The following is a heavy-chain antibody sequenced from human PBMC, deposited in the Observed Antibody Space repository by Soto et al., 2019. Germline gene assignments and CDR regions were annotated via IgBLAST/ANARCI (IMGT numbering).Heavy chain of an antibody. CDR3: ARIPPGWGGGQLVLDY. J-gene: IGHJ4*02. CDR2: INSDASTT. CDR1: GFTFSSFW. V-gene: IGHV3-74*01. Sequence: EVQLVESGGGLVQPGGSLRLSCAASGFTFSSFWMYWVRQAPGKGLVWVSRINSDASTTSYADSVKGRFTISRDNAKNPLYLQMNSLRAEDTAVYSCARIPPGWGGGQLVLDYWGQGTLVTVSS. D-gene: IGHD6-13*01.